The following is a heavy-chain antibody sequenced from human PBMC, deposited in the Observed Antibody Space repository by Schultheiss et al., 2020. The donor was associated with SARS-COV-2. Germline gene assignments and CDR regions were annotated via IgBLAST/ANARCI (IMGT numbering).Heavy chain of an antibody. D-gene: IGHD6-6*01. J-gene: IGHJ6*02. Sequence: GESLKISCAASGFTVSSNYMTWIRQAPGKGLEGVAAISASAFSTYYADSMKGRFTVSRDNSKSTLYLQMSSLRAEDTAVYYCARDSGGYSSSSGNNNYYGLDVWGQGTTVTVSS. CDR2: ISASAFST. V-gene: IGHV3-23*01. CDR3: ARDSGGYSSSSGNNNYYGLDV. CDR1: GFTVSSNY.